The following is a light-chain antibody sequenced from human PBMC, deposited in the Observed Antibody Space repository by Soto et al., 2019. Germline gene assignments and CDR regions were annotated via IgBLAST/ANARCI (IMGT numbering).Light chain of an antibody. CDR3: QQRSKWPLT. Sequence: EIVLTQFPATLSLSPGERATLSCRASQSVSSYLAWYQQKPGQAPRLLIYDASNRATGIPARFSGSGSGTDFTLTISSLEPEDFAVYYCQQRSKWPLTFGGGTKVDIK. V-gene: IGKV3-11*01. CDR1: QSVSSY. J-gene: IGKJ4*01. CDR2: DAS.